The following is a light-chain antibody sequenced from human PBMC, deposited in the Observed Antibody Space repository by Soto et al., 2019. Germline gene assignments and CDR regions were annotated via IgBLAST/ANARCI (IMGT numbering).Light chain of an antibody. V-gene: IGKV3-20*01. CDR3: QQYGGSPPYT. CDR2: GAS. J-gene: IGKJ2*01. Sequence: EIVLTQSPGTLSLSPGERVTLSCRASQSVSSSYLAWYQQKPAQAPRLLIYGASNRATGIPDRFSGSGSGKDLTLTISRLEPEDFAVYYCQQYGGSPPYTFGQGTKLEIK. CDR1: QSVSSSY.